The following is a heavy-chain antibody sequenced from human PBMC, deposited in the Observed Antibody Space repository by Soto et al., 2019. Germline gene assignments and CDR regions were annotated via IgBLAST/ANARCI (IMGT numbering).Heavy chain of an antibody. V-gene: IGHV5-51*01. CDR1: GYTFTRNW. CDR3: ATQGGRHFNAFDV. Sequence: GESLKISCKGSGYTFTRNWIGWVRQMPGKGLEWMGIIFPIDSDTRYSPSSQGQVTISADNSISTTYLQWSSLKASDTAIYYCATQGGRHFNAFDVWGQGTMVPGSS. D-gene: IGHD3-16*01. J-gene: IGHJ3*01. CDR2: IFPIDSDT.